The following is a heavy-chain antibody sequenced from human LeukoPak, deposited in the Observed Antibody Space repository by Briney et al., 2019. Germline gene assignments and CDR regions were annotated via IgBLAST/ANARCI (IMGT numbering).Heavy chain of an antibody. CDR2: INHSGST. CDR1: GGSFSGYY. CDR3: ASGADYYDSSGYSRSFDY. Sequence: TPSETLSLTCAVYGGSFSGYYWSWIRQPPGKGLEWIGEINHSGSTNYNPSLKSRVTISVDTSKNQFSLKLSSVTAADTAVYYCASGADYYDSSGYSRSFDYWGQGTLVTVSS. J-gene: IGHJ4*02. D-gene: IGHD3-22*01. V-gene: IGHV4-34*01.